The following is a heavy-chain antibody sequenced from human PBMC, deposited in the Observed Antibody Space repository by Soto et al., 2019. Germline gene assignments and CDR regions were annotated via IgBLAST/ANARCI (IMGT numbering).Heavy chain of an antibody. V-gene: IGHV1-18*01. CDR1: GYTFTSYG. CDR2: ISAYNGNT. CDR3: ANPGIAVAGDTSDY. J-gene: IGHJ4*02. Sequence: ASVKVSCKASGYTFTSYGISWVRQAPGQGLEWMGWISAYNGNTNYAQKLQGRVTMTTDTSTSTAYMELRGLRSDDTAVYYCANPGIAVAGDTSDYWGQGTLVTVSS. D-gene: IGHD6-19*01.